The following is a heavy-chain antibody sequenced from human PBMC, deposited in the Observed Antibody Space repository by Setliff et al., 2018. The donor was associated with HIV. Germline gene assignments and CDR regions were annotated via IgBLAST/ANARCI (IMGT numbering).Heavy chain of an antibody. CDR3: VRGPQFRPH. J-gene: IGHJ4*02. CDR2: IKQDGSEE. V-gene: IGHV3-7*04. CDR1: GFTFSTYW. Sequence: GGSLRLSCAASGFTFSTYWMIWVRQAPGKGLEWVAKIKQDGSEEYYVDSVKGRFTISRDNTRSTLYLQMNRLRVEDTAVYYCVRGPQFRPHWGQGTLVTVSS.